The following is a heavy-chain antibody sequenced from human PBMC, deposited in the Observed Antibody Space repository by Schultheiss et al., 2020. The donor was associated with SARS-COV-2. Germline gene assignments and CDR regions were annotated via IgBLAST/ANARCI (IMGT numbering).Heavy chain of an antibody. V-gene: IGHV3-48*02. J-gene: IGHJ6*02. D-gene: IGHD4-17*01. CDR2: ISSSSSTI. CDR1: GFTFSSYS. CDR3: ARKPYSLGDHTLDYYYGMDV. Sequence: GESLKISCAASGFTFSSYSMNWVRQAPGKGLEWVSYISSSSSTIYYADSVKGRFTISRDNAKNSLYLQMNSLRDEDTAVYYCARKPYSLGDHTLDYYYGMDVWGQGTTVTVSS.